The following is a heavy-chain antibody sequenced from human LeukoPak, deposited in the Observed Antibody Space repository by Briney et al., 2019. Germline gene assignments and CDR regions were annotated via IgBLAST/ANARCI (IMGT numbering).Heavy chain of an antibody. CDR2: IIPIFGTA. Sequence: SVKVSCKASGGTFSSYAISWVRQAPGQGLEWMGGIIPIFGTANYAQKFQGRVTITADESTSTAYMELSSLRSEDTAVYYCARGMKQQLWAFDYWGQGTPVTVSS. D-gene: IGHD6-13*01. CDR1: GGTFSSYA. J-gene: IGHJ4*02. CDR3: ARGMKQQLWAFDY. V-gene: IGHV1-69*01.